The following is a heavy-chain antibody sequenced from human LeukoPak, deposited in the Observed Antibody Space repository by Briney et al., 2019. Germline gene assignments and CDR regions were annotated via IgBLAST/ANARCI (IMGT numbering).Heavy chain of an antibody. CDR3: ARVQFQWFDP. V-gene: IGHV3-23*01. D-gene: IGHD6-19*01. CDR1: GFTFSSYG. J-gene: IGHJ5*02. Sequence: GGSLRLSCAASGFTFSSYGMSWVRQAPGKGLEWVSAISGSGGDTYYADSVKGRFTIARDNSKKTLYLQMNNLRVEDTAVYYCARVQFQWFDPWGQGTLVTVSS. CDR2: ISGSGGDT.